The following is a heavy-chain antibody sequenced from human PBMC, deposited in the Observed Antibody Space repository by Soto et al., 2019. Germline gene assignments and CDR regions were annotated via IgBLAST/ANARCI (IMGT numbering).Heavy chain of an antibody. CDR1: GGSISSDY. V-gene: IGHV4-59*01. D-gene: IGHD3-9*01. J-gene: IGHJ3*02. CDR2: VYYSGST. Sequence: QVQLQESGPGLVKPSETLSLTCTVSGGSISSDYWSWIRQPPGKGLEWIGFVYYSGSTNYNPSLTSRVTRSVDMSKNQHSLSLGSVTDADTAVYYCATRLTLATNTGDAFDIWGRGTMVTVSS. CDR3: ATRLTLATNTGDAFDI.